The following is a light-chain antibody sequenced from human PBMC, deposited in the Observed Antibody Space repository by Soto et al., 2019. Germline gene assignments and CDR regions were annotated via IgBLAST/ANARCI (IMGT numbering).Light chain of an antibody. J-gene: IGLJ3*02. V-gene: IGLV2-14*01. CDR3: SSYTSSSTAWV. Sequence: QSALTQPASVSGSPGQSITISCTGTSSDVGGYNYVSWYQQHPGKAPKLMIYDVSNRPSGVSNRFSGSKSGNTASLTISGLQAEDEADYYCSSYTSSSTAWVFGGGTKVNVL. CDR1: SSDVGGYNY. CDR2: DVS.